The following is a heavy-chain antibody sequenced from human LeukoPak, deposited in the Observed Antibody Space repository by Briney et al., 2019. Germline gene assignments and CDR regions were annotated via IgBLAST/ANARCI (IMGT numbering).Heavy chain of an antibody. V-gene: IGHV3-23*01. CDR2: ISNNGGYT. J-gene: IGHJ4*02. D-gene: IGHD1-26*01. CDR1: GFTFSSSA. Sequence: GGSLRLSCAASGFTFSSSAMSWVRQTPGKGLEWVSAISNNGGYTYYADSVQGRFTISRDNSKSTLCLQMNSLRAEDTAVYYCAKGYYSGSYYRFDYWGQGTLVTVSS. CDR3: AKGYYSGSYYRFDY.